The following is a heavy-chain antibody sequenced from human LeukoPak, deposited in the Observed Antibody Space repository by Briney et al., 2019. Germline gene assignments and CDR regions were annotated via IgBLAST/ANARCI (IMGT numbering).Heavy chain of an antibody. CDR3: ARGNDDGDFSAFDS. CDR2: IIPIFGTA. D-gene: IGHD4-17*01. Sequence: GASVKVSCTASGGTFSIYAISWVRQAPGPGHEWMGGIIPIFGTANSAQKFQGRVRITADESTSTAYMELSSLRSEDTAVYYCARGNDDGDFSAFDSWGQGTMVSVSS. CDR1: GGTFSIYA. J-gene: IGHJ3*02. V-gene: IGHV1-69*13.